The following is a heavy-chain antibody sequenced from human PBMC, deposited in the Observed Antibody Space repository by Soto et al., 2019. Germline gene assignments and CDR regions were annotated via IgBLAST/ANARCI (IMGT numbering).Heavy chain of an antibody. D-gene: IGHD3-22*01. CDR3: AKVNHNYYDTRNYDY. CDR1: GFTFSTYA. J-gene: IGHJ4*02. Sequence: GGSLRLSCVVSGFTFSTYALTWVRQAPGKGLEWVSGISGSGAVTYYADSVKGRFTISRDNSKNALYLQMNSLRAEDTAVYYCAKVNHNYYDTRNYDYWGQGALVTVSS. V-gene: IGHV3-23*01. CDR2: ISGSGAVT.